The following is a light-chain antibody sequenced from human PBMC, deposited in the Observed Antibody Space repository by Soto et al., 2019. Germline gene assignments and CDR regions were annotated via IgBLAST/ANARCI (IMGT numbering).Light chain of an antibody. CDR2: AAS. Sequence: DIQMTQSPSSLSASVGDRVTITCRSSQSISSYLNWYQQKAWKAAKLLIYAASSLQSGVPSRFSGSGSGTDFTLTISSLQPEDFATYYCQQSYSSPPTFGQGTKVDI. CDR1: QSISSY. CDR3: QQSYSSPPT. J-gene: IGKJ1*01. V-gene: IGKV1-39*01.